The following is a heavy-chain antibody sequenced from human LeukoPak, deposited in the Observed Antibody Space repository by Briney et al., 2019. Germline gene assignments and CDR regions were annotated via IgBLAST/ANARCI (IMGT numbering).Heavy chain of an antibody. Sequence: ASVKVSCKTSGYSFLNYGISWVRQVPGQGLEWMGWISAYNGYTDLAERLQGRATLATDTSTSTAYMELRNLRSDDTAVYYCARAPYLRAAADPSFDYWGQGTLVTVSS. CDR1: GYSFLNYG. V-gene: IGHV1-18*01. J-gene: IGHJ4*02. CDR3: ARAPYLRAAADPSFDY. CDR2: ISAYNGYT. D-gene: IGHD6-13*01.